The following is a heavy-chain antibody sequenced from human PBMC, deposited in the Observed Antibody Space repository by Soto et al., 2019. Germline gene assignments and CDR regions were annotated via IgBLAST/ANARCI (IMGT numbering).Heavy chain of an antibody. J-gene: IGHJ4*02. V-gene: IGHV3-66*01. CDR3: ARWLALGLYYFDY. D-gene: IGHD6-19*01. CDR1: GFNVSSNY. CDR2: IYSGGST. Sequence: PGGSLSLSCAASGFNVSSNYMSWVRQAPGKGLEWVSVIYSGGSTYYADSVKGRFTISRDNSKNTLYLQMNSLRAEDTAVYYCARWLALGLYYFDYWGQGTLVTVSS.